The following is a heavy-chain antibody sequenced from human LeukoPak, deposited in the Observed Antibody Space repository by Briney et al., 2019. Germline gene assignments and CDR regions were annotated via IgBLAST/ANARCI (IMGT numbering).Heavy chain of an antibody. J-gene: IGHJ4*02. Sequence: SVKVSCKASGYTFTTYNINWVRQAPGQGLEWMGGIIPMFGTANYAQKFQGRVTITADKSTSTAYMELSSLRSEDTAVYYCARDPPGRPYSSSSYGWGQGTLVTVSS. D-gene: IGHD6-6*01. CDR1: GYTFTTYN. CDR3: ARDPPGRPYSSSSYG. V-gene: IGHV1-69*06. CDR2: IIPMFGTA.